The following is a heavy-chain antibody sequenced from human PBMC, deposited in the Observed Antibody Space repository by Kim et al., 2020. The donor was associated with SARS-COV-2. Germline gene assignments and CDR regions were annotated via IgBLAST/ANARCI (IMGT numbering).Heavy chain of an antibody. V-gene: IGHV3-73*01. CDR2: IRSKANSYAT. D-gene: IGHD1-1*01. CDR1: GFTFSDSP. J-gene: IGHJ3*02. CDR3: TRIPGTPFAFWDAFDI. Sequence: GGSLKLSCAASGFTFSDSPMHWVRQASGKGLEWVGRIRSKANSYATAYAASGRGRFIISRDDSKNTAYMQMNSLKTEDTAVYYCTRIPGTPFAFWDAFDIGGQGTMVTVSS.